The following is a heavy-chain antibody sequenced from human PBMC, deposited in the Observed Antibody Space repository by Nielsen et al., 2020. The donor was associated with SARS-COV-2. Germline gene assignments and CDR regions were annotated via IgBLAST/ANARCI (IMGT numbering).Heavy chain of an antibody. V-gene: IGHV1-69*06. J-gene: IGHJ3*02. CDR1: GGTFSTDA. CDR3: AKPPNSSGPDDAFDI. Sequence: SVKVSCKASGGTFSTDAFTWVRQAPGQGLECMGGIIPISGTPKYAQKFQGRVTITADKSTRTVYMELTSLKSEDTALYYCAKPPNSSGPDDAFDIWGQGTMVTVPS. CDR2: IIPISGTP. D-gene: IGHD3-22*01.